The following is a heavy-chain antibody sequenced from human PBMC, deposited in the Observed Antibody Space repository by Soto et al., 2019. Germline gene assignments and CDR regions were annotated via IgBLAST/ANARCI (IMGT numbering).Heavy chain of an antibody. V-gene: IGHV4-59*02. CDR1: GGSVSGYH. D-gene: IGHD3-3*01. CDR2: VNNNGNT. Sequence: SETLSLTCNVSGGSVSGYHWSWIRQPPGKVLEWIGYVNNNGNTDYNPSLESRVTISVDTSSNQISLNLTSVTAADTAIYYCATLPPRIEVRLLTIPTWGQGILVTVSS. CDR3: ATLPPRIEVRLLTIPT. J-gene: IGHJ4*02.